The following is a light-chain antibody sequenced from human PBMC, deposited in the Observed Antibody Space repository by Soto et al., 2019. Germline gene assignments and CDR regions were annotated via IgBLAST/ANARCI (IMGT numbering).Light chain of an antibody. CDR1: QSVSSN. CDR2: VAS. J-gene: IGKJ4*01. V-gene: IGKV3-15*01. Sequence: EIVMTQSPATLSVSPGERATLSCRASQSVSSNLAWYQPKPGQTPKLLIYVASTRATGIPARFSGSGSGTEFTLTISSLQSEDFAVYYCQQYNVWPLTFGGGTKVEFK. CDR3: QQYNVWPLT.